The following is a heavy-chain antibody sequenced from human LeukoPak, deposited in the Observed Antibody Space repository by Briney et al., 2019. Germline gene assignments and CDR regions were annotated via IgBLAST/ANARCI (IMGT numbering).Heavy chain of an antibody. D-gene: IGHD2-21*02. CDR3: ARYCGGNCYSPHDAFDI. J-gene: IGHJ3*02. V-gene: IGHV3-64*04. CDR2: ISSNGGST. CDR1: GFTFSSYA. Sequence: PGGSLRLSCSASGFTFSSYAMHWVRQAPGKGLEYVSAISSNGGSTYYADSVKGRFTISRDNAQNSLYLQMNSLSAEDTAVYYCARYCGGNCYSPHDAFDIWGQGTMVTVSS.